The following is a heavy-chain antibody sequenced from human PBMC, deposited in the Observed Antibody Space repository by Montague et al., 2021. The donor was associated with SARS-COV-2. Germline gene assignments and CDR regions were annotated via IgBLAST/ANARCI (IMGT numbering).Heavy chain of an antibody. Sequence: SETLSLTCNVSGDSITNTRYFWGWIRQPPGQALVWICSIYRNGNTNSNLSLERRALLSMYTTKNQFSLRLSTVIASATAVYYCAVELNYCFDYWGQGFLVSVSS. J-gene: IGHJ4*02. CDR1: GDSITNTRYF. D-gene: IGHD1-7*01. CDR2: IYRNGNT. V-gene: IGHV4-39*01. CDR3: AVELNYCFDY.